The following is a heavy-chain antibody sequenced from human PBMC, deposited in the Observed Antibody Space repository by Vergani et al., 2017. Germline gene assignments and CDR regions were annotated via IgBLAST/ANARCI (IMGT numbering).Heavy chain of an antibody. Sequence: EVQLVESGGGLVQPGGSLRLSCAASGFTFSSYSMNWVRQAPGKGLEWVASISGSSSYVFYRDSVEGRFTITRDNAKKSVYLQMNSLRAEDTAMYFCARGWWDCTHIRCSPPSYWGQGTQVTVSS. J-gene: IGHJ4*02. CDR1: GFTFSSYS. CDR2: ISGSSSYV. D-gene: IGHD2-8*01. CDR3: ARGWWDCTHIRCSPPSY. V-gene: IGHV3-21*01.